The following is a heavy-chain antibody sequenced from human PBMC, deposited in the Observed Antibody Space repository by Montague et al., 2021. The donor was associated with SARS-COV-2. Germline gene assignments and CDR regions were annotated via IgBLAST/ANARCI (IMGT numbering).Heavy chain of an antibody. V-gene: IGHV4-59*01. CDR3: ARGLENYGSGSHRFDP. Sequence: SETLSLTCAVSGGPITSYYWNWIRQPPGKGLEYIGYIYHSGSTTYNPSLKNRVSISVDTSKNQFSLKLRSVTAADTAVYYCARGLENYGSGSHRFDPWGQGTLVTVSS. D-gene: IGHD3-10*01. CDR2: IYHSGST. CDR1: GGPITSYY. J-gene: IGHJ5*02.